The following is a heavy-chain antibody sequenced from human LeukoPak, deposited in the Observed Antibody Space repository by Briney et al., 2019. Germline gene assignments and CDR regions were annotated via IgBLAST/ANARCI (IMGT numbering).Heavy chain of an antibody. J-gene: IGHJ5*02. Sequence: SETLSLTCTVSGGSISSGSYYWSWIRQPAGKGLEWTGRIYTSGSTNYNPSLKSRVTISVDTSKNQFSLKLSSVTAADTAVYYCARGIAANWFDPWGQGTLVTVSS. V-gene: IGHV4-61*02. D-gene: IGHD6-13*01. CDR3: ARGIAANWFDP. CDR1: GGSISSGSYY. CDR2: IYTSGST.